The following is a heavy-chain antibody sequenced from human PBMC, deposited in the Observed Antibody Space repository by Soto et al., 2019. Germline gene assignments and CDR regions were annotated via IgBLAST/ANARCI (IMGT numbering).Heavy chain of an antibody. CDR1: GGTFSTYT. Sequence: QVQLVQSGAEVKKPGSPVKVSCKASGGTFSTYTIIWVRQAPGQGLEWMGRILPMLDITNSAQRFQGRVTITADKSTSTAYLELSSLRSEDTAVYYCTLGSWSAETFDIWGRGTMVTVSS. CDR2: ILPMLDIT. V-gene: IGHV1-69*02. CDR3: TLGSWSAETFDI. D-gene: IGHD6-13*01. J-gene: IGHJ3*02.